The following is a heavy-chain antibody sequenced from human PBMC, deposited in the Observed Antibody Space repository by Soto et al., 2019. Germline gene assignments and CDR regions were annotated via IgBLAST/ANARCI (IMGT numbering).Heavy chain of an antibody. V-gene: IGHV3-33*01. J-gene: IGHJ3*02. CDR3: ARDKRYCSGGSCSLAHAFDI. D-gene: IGHD2-15*01. CDR2: IWYDGSNK. Sequence: GGSLRLSCAASGFTFSSYGMHWVRQAPGKGLEWVTVIWYDGSNKYYADSVKGRFTISRDNSKNTLYLQMNSLRAEDTAVYYCARDKRYCSGGSCSLAHAFDIWGQGTMVTVSS. CDR1: GFTFSSYG.